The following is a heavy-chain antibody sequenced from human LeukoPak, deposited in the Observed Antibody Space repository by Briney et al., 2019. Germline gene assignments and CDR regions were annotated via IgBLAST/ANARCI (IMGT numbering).Heavy chain of an antibody. CDR3: ARFAAGGSYYYYMDV. CDR1: GFTLSSYG. V-gene: IGHV3-33*01. D-gene: IGHD6-25*01. Sequence: AGGSLRLSCAASGFTLSSYGMHWVRQAPGKGLDWVAVIWYDGSNKYYADSVKGRFSISRDNSKNTLYLQMNSLRAEDTAVYYCARFAAGGSYYYYMDVWGKGTTVTVSS. CDR2: IWYDGSNK. J-gene: IGHJ6*03.